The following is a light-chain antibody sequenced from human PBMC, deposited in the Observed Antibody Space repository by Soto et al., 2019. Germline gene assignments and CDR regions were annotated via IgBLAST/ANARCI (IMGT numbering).Light chain of an antibody. CDR1: RDVGSD. Sequence: IQLTQSPSFLSASVGDKITITCRASRDVGSDVSWYQQKPGQAPKLLIYAASNLYTGVPSRFSGSRSGTEFTLTISSLQPEDFASYYCLQDYGDSWTFGQGTKVDIK. J-gene: IGKJ1*01. CDR3: LQDYGDSWT. CDR2: AAS. V-gene: IGKV1-6*01.